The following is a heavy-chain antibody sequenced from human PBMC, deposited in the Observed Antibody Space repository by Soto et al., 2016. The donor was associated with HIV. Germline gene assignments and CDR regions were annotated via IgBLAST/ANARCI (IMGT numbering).Heavy chain of an antibody. V-gene: IGHV4-31*03. CDR3: ARDQKAVAGVGYYYYGMDV. Sequence: QVQLQESGPGLMKPSQTLSLTCTVSGGSISSSGYYWSWIRQHPGKGLEWIGYIYYSGSTYYNPSLKSRVTISVDTSKNQFSLKLSSVTAADTAVYYCARDQKAVAGVGYYYYGMDVWGQGTTVTVSS. D-gene: IGHD6-19*01. CDR1: GGSISSSGYY. CDR2: IYYSGST. J-gene: IGHJ6*02.